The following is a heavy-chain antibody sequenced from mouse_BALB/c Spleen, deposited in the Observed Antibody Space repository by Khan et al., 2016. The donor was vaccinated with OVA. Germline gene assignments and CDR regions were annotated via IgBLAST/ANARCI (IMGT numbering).Heavy chain of an antibody. CDR3: ARLAYYYNSEGFAY. CDR1: GFTFGTYG. Sequence: EVELVESGGDLVKTGGSLKLSCAASGFTFGTYGMSWVRPTPDKRLEWVATISSGGHYTYYIDSVKGRFTISRDNAKNILYLQMTSLRSEDTAMYYCARLAYYYNSEGFAYWGQGTLVTVSA. D-gene: IGHD1-1*02. J-gene: IGHJ3*01. V-gene: IGHV5-6*01. CDR2: ISSGGHYT.